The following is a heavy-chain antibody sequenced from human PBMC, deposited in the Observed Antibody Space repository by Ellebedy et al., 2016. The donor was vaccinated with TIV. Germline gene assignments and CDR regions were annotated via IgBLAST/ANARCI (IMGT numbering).Heavy chain of an antibody. CDR2: IYTSGST. V-gene: IGHV4-61*02. D-gene: IGHD6-13*01. Sequence: SETLSLTXTVSGGSVSSGSYYWSWIRQPAGKGLEWIGRIYTSGSTNYNPSLKSRVTMSVDTSKNQFSLKLSSVTAADTAVYYCARGSSSRGIGRYFDYWGQGTLVTVSS. J-gene: IGHJ4*02. CDR1: GGSVSSGSYY. CDR3: ARGSSSRGIGRYFDY.